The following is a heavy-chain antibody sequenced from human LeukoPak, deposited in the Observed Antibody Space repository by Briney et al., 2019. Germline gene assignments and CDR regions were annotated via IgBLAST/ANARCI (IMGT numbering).Heavy chain of an antibody. CDR3: ARSTVDTAYYFDY. D-gene: IGHD5-18*01. V-gene: IGHV5-51*01. CDR2: IYPGDSDT. J-gene: IGHJ4*02. Sequence: RGESLKISCKGSGYSFTSYWIGWVRQMPGKGLEWMGIIYPGDSDTRYSPSFQGQVTISADKSISTAYLQWSSLKALDTAMYYCARSTVDTAYYFDYWGQGTLVTVSS. CDR1: GYSFTSYW.